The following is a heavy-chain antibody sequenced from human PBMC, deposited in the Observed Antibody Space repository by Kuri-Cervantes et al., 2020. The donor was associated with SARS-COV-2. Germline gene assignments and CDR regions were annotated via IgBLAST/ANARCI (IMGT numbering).Heavy chain of an antibody. Sequence: GGSLRLSCAASGFTFDDYAMHWVRQAPGKGLEWVSGISWNSGSIGYADSVKGRFTISRDNSKNTLYLQMNSLRAEDTAVYYCAKERGSGLDYWGQGTLVTVSS. D-gene: IGHD6-19*01. CDR1: GFTFDDYA. CDR2: ISWNSGSI. V-gene: IGHV3-9*01. J-gene: IGHJ4*02. CDR3: AKERGSGLDY.